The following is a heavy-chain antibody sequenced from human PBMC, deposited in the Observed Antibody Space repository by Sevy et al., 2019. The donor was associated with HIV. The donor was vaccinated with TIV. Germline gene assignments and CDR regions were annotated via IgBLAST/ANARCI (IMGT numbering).Heavy chain of an antibody. Sequence: GGSLRLSCAASGFTFSSYGMHWVRQPPGKGLEWVAVIWYDGSNKYYADSVKGRFTISRDNSKNTLYLQMNSLRAEDTAVYYCARAYMVRGVMADYWGQGTLVTVSS. CDR2: IWYDGSNK. J-gene: IGHJ4*02. CDR3: ARAYMVRGVMADY. V-gene: IGHV3-33*01. CDR1: GFTFSSYG. D-gene: IGHD3-10*01.